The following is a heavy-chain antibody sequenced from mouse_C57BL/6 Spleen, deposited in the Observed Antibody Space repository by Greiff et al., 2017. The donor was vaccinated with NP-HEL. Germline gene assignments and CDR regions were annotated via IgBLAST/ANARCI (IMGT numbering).Heavy chain of an antibody. Sequence: EVKLEESGGGLVQPGGSMKLSCAASGFTFSDAWMDWVRQSPEKGLEWVAEIRYKANNHATYYALSVKGSFTISRDDSKSSVYMQMNSLGAEDTGIYSCARVYGSSSCYWYFDVWGTGTTVTVSS. J-gene: IGHJ1*03. CDR1: GFTFSDAW. CDR2: IRYKANNHAT. V-gene: IGHV6-6*01. CDR3: ARVYGSSSCYWYFDV. D-gene: IGHD1-1*01.